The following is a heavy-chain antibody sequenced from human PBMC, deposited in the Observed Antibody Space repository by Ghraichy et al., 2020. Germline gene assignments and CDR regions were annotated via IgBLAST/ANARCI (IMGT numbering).Heavy chain of an antibody. Sequence: SQTLSLTCAVYGGSFSGYYWSWIRQPPGKGLEWIGEINHSGSTNYNPSLKSRVTLSVDTSKNQFSLKLSSVTAADTAVYYCARGLSRYYGSGSYAWGQGTLFTVSS. CDR1: GGSFSGYY. CDR2: INHSGST. J-gene: IGHJ4*02. CDR3: ARGLSRYYGSGSYA. D-gene: IGHD3-10*01. V-gene: IGHV4-34*01.